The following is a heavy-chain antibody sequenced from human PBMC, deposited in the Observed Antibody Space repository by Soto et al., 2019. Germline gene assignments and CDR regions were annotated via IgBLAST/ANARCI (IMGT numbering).Heavy chain of an antibody. J-gene: IGHJ6*01. CDR2: INHSGST. D-gene: IGHD2-8*01. CDR1: VVSFSGYY. V-gene: IGHV4-34*01. CDR3: ARAVYCTTANCRDDFNYYNIEV. Sequence: SETLSLTCAFYVVSFSGYYWSCIRQPPGKWLEWIGEINHSGSTNYNPSLKSRVTISVDTSKNQFSLKLTSVTAADTAVYYCARAVYCTTANCRDDFNYYNIEVWGQGTAVSVSS.